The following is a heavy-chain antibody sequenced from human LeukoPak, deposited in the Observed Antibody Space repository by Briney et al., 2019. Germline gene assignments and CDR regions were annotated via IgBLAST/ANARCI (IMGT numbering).Heavy chain of an antibody. D-gene: IGHD3-10*01. CDR3: AKVTFGSGTYGPFDS. CDR1: GFTFSSYG. J-gene: IGHJ4*02. Sequence: GGTLRLSCAASGFTFSSYGMSWVRQAPGKGLEWVSTISGSGDYTYYAASVKGRFTISRDNSKNTLYLQMNSLRAQDTAVYYCAKVTFGSGTYGPFDSWGQGTLVTVSS. V-gene: IGHV3-23*01. CDR2: ISGSGDYT.